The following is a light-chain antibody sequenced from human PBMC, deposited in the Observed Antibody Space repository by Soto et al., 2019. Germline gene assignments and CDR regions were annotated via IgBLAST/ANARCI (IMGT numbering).Light chain of an antibody. J-gene: IGKJ3*01. CDR3: QHYDNTPPSVT. CDR1: QSVTSDF. CDR2: GAS. Sequence: EIVLTQSPDILSLSPGARATLSCSASQSVTSDFLVWYQQKPGQAPRLLIYGASGRATGIPDRFSGSGSGTDFILTISRLEPEDFAVYYCQHYDNTPPSVTFGPGTKVDIK. V-gene: IGKV3-20*01.